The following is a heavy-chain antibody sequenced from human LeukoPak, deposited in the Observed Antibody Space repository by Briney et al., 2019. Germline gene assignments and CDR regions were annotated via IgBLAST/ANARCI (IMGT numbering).Heavy chain of an antibody. CDR2: IYTSGST. Sequence: SETLSLTCTVSGGSISSYYWSWIRQPAGKGLEWIGRIYTSGSTNYNPSLKSRVTMSVDTSKNQFSLKLSSVTAADTAVYYCARDRPTICSGGSWYSATAFDIWGQGTMVTLSS. D-gene: IGHD2-15*01. J-gene: IGHJ3*02. CDR3: ARDRPTICSGGSWYSATAFDI. V-gene: IGHV4-4*07. CDR1: GGSISSYY.